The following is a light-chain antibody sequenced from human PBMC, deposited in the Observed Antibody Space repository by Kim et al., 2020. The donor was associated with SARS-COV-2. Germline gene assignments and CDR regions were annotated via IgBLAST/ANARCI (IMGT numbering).Light chain of an antibody. CDR3: QQYNNWPPS. J-gene: IGKJ4*01. CDR1: QSFHSN. CDR2: GAS. V-gene: IGKV3-15*01. Sequence: GESAPLPCRALQSFHSNFAWYQQKPGQAPRLLIYGASTRATGIPARFSGSGSGTEFTLTISSLQSEDFAVYYCQQYNNWPPSFGGGTKVDIK.